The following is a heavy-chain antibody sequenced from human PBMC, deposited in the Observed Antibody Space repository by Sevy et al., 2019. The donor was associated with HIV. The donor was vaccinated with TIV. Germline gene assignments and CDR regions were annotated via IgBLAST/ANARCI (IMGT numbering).Heavy chain of an antibody. J-gene: IGHJ4*02. CDR3: ARSPIVLVVYAPYTFDY. V-gene: IGHV5-51*01. Sequence: GESLKISCKGSGYSFTSYWIGWVRQMPGKGLEWMGIIYPGDSDTRYSPSFQGQVTISADKSISTAYLQWSSLKASDTAMYYCARSPIVLVVYAPYTFDYWGQGTLVTVSS. D-gene: IGHD2-8*02. CDR1: GYSFTSYW. CDR2: IYPGDSDT.